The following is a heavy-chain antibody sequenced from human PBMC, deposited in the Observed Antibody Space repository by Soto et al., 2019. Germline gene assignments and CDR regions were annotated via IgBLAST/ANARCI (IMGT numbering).Heavy chain of an antibody. Sequence: QLQLQESGSGLVKPSQTLSLTCAVSGGSISSGGYSWSWIRQPPGKGLEWIGYIYYSGSTYYNPPLKSRVTISVDRSKNQFSLKLTSVTAADTAVYYCARHVTTVTTVDYWGQGTLVTVSS. CDR1: GGSISSGGYS. CDR3: ARHVTTVTTVDY. D-gene: IGHD4-17*01. CDR2: IYYSGST. J-gene: IGHJ4*02. V-gene: IGHV4-30-2*01.